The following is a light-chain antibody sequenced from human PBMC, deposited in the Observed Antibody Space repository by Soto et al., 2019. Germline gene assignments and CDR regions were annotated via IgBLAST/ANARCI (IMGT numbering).Light chain of an antibody. CDR1: QSISNY. CDR2: AAS. CDR3: QQSYSTPFT. V-gene: IGKV1-39*01. J-gene: IGKJ3*01. Sequence: DIQMTQSPSSLSASVGDRVTITCRASQSISNYLNWYQQKPGKAPKLLIYAASSLQSGVPSRFSGSGSGTDLTLTISSLQPEDFATYYCQQSYSTPFTFGHGTKVDIK.